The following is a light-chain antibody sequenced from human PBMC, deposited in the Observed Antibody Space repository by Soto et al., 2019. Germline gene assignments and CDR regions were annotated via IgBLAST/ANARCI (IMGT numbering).Light chain of an antibody. CDR1: QTITTY. J-gene: IGKJ2*01. CDR3: QQSYITPYT. CDR2: SAS. Sequence: DIQMTQSPSSLSASVGDRVTITCRASQTITTYLNWYQQRPGKPPKLLIYSASAFQSGVPSRFSGSGSGTDFTLTISSLQPEDFATYYCQQSYITPYTFGQGTRLEIK. V-gene: IGKV1-39*01.